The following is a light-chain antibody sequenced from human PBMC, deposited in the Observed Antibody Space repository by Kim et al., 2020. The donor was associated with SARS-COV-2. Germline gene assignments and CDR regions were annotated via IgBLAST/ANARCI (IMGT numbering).Light chain of an antibody. Sequence: AIQLTQSPSSLSASVGDRVTITCRASQGISSGLAWYQQKPGKAPKLLIYDASSLKSGVPSRFSGSGSGTDFTLTISSLQPEDFAIYYCQQFNSYPLTFGPGTKVDIK. CDR1: QGISSG. V-gene: IGKV1-13*02. CDR3: QQFNSYPLT. J-gene: IGKJ3*01. CDR2: DAS.